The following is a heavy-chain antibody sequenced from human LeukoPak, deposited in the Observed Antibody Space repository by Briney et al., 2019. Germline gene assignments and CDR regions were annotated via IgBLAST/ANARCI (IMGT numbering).Heavy chain of an antibody. Sequence: LQGRVTMTTDTSTSTAYVELRSLRSDDTAVYYCARIYYDSSGYNYFDYWGQGTLVTVSS. D-gene: IGHD3-22*01. J-gene: IGHJ4*02. V-gene: IGHV1-18*01. CDR3: ARIYYDSSGYNYFDY.